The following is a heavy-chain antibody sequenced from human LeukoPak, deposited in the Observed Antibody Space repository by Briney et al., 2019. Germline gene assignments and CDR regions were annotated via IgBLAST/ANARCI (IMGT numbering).Heavy chain of an antibody. J-gene: IGHJ4*02. Sequence: GGSLRLSCTASGFYFKEHGMHWVRQAPGKGLEWVAFLRHDGTNIYYADSVKGRFTISRDNSKNMVFLQMNSLRAEDTAVYYCANSRSWNPLDYWGQGTLVTVSS. D-gene: IGHD6-13*01. CDR2: LRHDGTNI. V-gene: IGHV3-30*02. CDR1: GFYFKEHG. CDR3: ANSRSWNPLDY.